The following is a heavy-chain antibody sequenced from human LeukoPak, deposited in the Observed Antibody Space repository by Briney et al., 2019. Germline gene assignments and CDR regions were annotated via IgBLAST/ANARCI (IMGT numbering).Heavy chain of an antibody. D-gene: IGHD4-23*01. V-gene: IGHV3-7*01. CDR3: ARDQISRWMGAFDI. J-gene: IGHJ3*02. Sequence: GGSLRLSCAASGFTFSTYWMTWVRQAPGKGLEWVANIKQDGSEKYYVDSVKGRFTISRDNAKNSLYLQMNGLRVEDTAVYYCARDQISRWMGAFDIWGQGTMVTVSS. CDR2: IKQDGSEK. CDR1: GFTFSTYW.